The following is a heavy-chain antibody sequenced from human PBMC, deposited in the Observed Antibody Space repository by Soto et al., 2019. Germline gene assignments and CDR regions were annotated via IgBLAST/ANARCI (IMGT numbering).Heavy chain of an antibody. J-gene: IGHJ4*02. Sequence: HLQLQESGPRLIKPSETLSLTCTVSDDSITSGAYYWGLIRQPPGKGLEWIGTIQYRGSTYYNPSLKSRVTMSLDTSKNQYSLRLTSVTAADTAVYFCAGMVWFGDLLFDYWGQGTLVTVSS. D-gene: IGHD3-10*01. V-gene: IGHV4-39*01. CDR3: AGMVWFGDLLFDY. CDR2: IQYRGST. CDR1: DDSITSGAYY.